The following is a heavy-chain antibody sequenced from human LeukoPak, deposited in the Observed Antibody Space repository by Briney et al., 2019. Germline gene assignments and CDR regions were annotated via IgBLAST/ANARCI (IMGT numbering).Heavy chain of an antibody. V-gene: IGHV3-43D*03. CDR3: ARARRENFDY. CDR1: GFIFDDYA. Sequence: GGSLRLSCAASGFIFDDYAMHWVRQAPGKGLEWVSLISWDGGSTYYADSVKGRFTISRDNSKNSLYLQMNSLRAEDTAVYYCARARRENFDYWGQGTLSPSPQ. D-gene: IGHD1-26*01. J-gene: IGHJ4*02. CDR2: ISWDGGST.